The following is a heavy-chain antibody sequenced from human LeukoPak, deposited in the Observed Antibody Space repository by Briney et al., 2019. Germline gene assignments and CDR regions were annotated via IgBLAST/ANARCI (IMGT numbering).Heavy chain of an antibody. CDR2: INPNSGDT. CDR3: ARDQRYCSGGSCYPDWFDP. V-gene: IGHV1-2*02. Sequence: ASVKVSCKASGYIFNYYYIHWVRQAPGQGLEWMGWINPNSGDTNFAQKFQGRVTMTRDTSISAAHMELISLKSDDTAVYYCARDQRYCSGGSCYPDWFDPWGQGTLVTVSS. D-gene: IGHD2-15*01. CDR1: GYIFNYYY. J-gene: IGHJ5*02.